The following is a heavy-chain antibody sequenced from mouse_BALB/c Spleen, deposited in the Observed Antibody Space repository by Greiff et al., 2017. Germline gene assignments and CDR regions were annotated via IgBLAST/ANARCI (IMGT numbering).Heavy chain of an antibody. J-gene: IGHJ4*01. V-gene: IGHV3-6*02. Sequence: VQLKESGPGLVKPSQSLSLTCSVTGYSITSGYYWNWIRQFPGNKLEWMGYISYDGSNNYNPSLKNRISITRDTSKNQFFLKLNSVTTEDTATYYCARGRYRYDDYYAMDYWGQGTSVTVSS. CDR1: GYSITSGYY. D-gene: IGHD2-14*01. CDR3: ARGRYRYDDYYAMDY. CDR2: ISYDGSN.